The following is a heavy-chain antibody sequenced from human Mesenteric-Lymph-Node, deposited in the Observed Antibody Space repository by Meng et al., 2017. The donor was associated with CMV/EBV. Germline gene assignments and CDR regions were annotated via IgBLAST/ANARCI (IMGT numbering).Heavy chain of an antibody. Sequence: DSVSSNSAAWNWIRQSPSRGLEWLGRTYYRSRWYNDYAIPVKSRISINPDTSKNQFSLQLTSLTPDDTAVYYCARGGTFFPQVAMDLWGQGTMVTVSS. J-gene: IGHJ6*02. CDR2: TYYRSRWYN. D-gene: IGHD2/OR15-2a*01. CDR1: DSVSSNSAA. CDR3: ARGGTFFPQVAMDL. V-gene: IGHV6-1*01.